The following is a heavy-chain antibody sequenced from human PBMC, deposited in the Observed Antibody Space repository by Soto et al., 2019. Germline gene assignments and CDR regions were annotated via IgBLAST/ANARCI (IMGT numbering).Heavy chain of an antibody. Sequence: QVQLQESGPGLVKPSETLSLTCTVSGGSISGYYWSWIRQPPGKGLQWIGYIYSSGSTNYNPSLKSRVTISVDTSKNQVSLNLSSVTAADTAVYYCARQRRDFDYWGQGSLVTVSS. CDR1: GGSISGYY. V-gene: IGHV4-59*08. CDR3: ARQRRDFDY. CDR2: IYSSGST. J-gene: IGHJ4*02.